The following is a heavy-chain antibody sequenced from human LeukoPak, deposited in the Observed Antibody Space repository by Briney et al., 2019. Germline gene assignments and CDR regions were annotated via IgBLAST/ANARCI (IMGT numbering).Heavy chain of an antibody. D-gene: IGHD4-23*01. CDR1: GGTFSSYA. CDR3: AKGCDYGGNVALPSDAFDI. V-gene: IGHV1-69*04. CDR2: IIPILGIA. Sequence: SVKVSCKASGGTFSSYAISWVRQAPGQGLEWMGRIIPILGIANYAQKFQGRVTITADKSTSTAYMELSSLRSEDTAVYYCAKGCDYGGNVALPSDAFDIWGQGTMVTVSS. J-gene: IGHJ3*02.